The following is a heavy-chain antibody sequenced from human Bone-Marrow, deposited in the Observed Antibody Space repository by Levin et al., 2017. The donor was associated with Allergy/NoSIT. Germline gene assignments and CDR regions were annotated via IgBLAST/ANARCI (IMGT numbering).Heavy chain of an antibody. CDR3: AHTFDDSSSYFDY. CDR1: GFSLSSGEG. V-gene: IGHV2-5*02. CDR2: FYGDDNN. Sequence: SGPTLVKPTQTLTLTCTFAGFSLSSGEGVGWIRQPPGKALEWLAFFYGDDNNYYSPSLKSRFTIARGTSKNQVVLVMTNMDPVDTATYYCAHTFDDSSSYFDYWGQGTPVTVSS. J-gene: IGHJ4*02. D-gene: IGHD3-22*01.